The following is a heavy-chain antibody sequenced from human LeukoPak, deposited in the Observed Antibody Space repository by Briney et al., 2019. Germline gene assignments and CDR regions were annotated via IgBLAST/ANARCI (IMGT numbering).Heavy chain of an antibody. V-gene: IGHV3-9*01. CDR3: AKEGAYPIITYDS. Sequence: GGSLRLSCAASGFTFHDYAMHWVRQAPGKGLEWVSGISWNSGNIVYADSVKGRFTISRDNAKNSLYLQMDSLGAEDTAVYYCAKEGAYPIITYDSWGQGALVTVSS. CDR1: GFTFHDYA. J-gene: IGHJ5*01. D-gene: IGHD3-10*01. CDR2: ISWNSGNI.